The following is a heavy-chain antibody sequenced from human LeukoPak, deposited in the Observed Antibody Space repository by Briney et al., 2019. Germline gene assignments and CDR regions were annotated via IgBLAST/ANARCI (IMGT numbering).Heavy chain of an antibody. CDR1: GFTFSHYG. Sequence: PGGSLRLSCAAFGFTFSHYGMHWVRQAPGKGLEWVAVISNDGSNDYLADSVKGRFTISRDNSKNTLFLQMNSLRPEDAAVYYCAKAPVTTCRGAFCYPFDYWGVGTLVTVSS. J-gene: IGHJ4*02. D-gene: IGHD2-15*01. V-gene: IGHV3-30*18. CDR2: ISNDGSND. CDR3: AKAPVTTCRGAFCYPFDY.